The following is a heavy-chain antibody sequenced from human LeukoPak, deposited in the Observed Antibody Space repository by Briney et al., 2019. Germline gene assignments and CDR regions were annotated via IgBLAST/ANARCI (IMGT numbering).Heavy chain of an antibody. CDR2: INHSGST. Sequence: SETLSLTCAVYGGSFSGYYWSWIRPPPGKGLEWIGEINHSGSTNYNPSLKSRVTISVDTSKNQFSLKLSSVTAADTAVYYCARASYPSSSWYGPFDYWGQGTLVTVSS. V-gene: IGHV4-34*01. CDR1: GGSFSGYY. CDR3: ARASYPSSSWYGPFDY. J-gene: IGHJ4*02. D-gene: IGHD6-13*01.